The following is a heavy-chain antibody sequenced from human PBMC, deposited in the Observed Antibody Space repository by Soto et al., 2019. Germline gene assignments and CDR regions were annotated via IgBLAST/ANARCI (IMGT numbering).Heavy chain of an antibody. J-gene: IGHJ6*03. CDR3: ARGDCVGGTCYSVAGSFYYYREV. Sequence: EVQLVESGGGLVQPGGSLRLSCAASGFTFSNYWMYWVRQAQGKGLEWVSRINSDGSVSSYADSVKGRLTISRDNVKNPLYLQMDRLSAEETAVDYCARGDCVGGTCYSVAGSFYYYREVWGKGTTVPVFS. D-gene: IGHD2-15*01. V-gene: IGHV3-74*02. CDR1: GFTFSNYW. CDR2: INSDGSVS.